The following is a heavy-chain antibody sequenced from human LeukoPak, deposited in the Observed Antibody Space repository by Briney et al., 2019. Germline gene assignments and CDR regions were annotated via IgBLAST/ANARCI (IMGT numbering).Heavy chain of an antibody. CDR1: GFTFDDYA. CDR2: ISGDGGST. D-gene: IGHD3-22*01. CDR3: AKGYRYYDSSGYRY. Sequence: GGSLRLSRAASGFTFDDYAMHWVRQAPGKGLEWVSLISGDGGSTYYADSVKGRFTISRDNSKNSLYLQMNSLRTEDTALYYCAKGYRYYDSSGYRYWGQGTLVTVSS. J-gene: IGHJ4*02. V-gene: IGHV3-43*02.